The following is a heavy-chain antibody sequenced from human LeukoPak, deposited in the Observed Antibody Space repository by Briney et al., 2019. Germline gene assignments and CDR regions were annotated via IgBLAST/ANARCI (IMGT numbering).Heavy chain of an antibody. D-gene: IGHD1-14*01. Sequence: PGGSLRLSCAASGFTFSYYGMHWVRQAPGKGLEWVAFIRFDGNEKYYAESVRGRFTISRDNSKNTLYLQMNSLRAEDTAVYYCARTLLPDYWGQGTLVTVSS. CDR2: IRFDGNEK. CDR1: GFTFSYYG. V-gene: IGHV3-30*02. J-gene: IGHJ4*02. CDR3: ARTLLPDY.